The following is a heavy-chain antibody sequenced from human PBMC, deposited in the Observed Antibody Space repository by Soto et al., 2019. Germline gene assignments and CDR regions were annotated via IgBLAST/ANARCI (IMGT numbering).Heavy chain of an antibody. D-gene: IGHD1-7*01. J-gene: IGHJ4*02. V-gene: IGHV4-59*01. Sequence: QVQLQESGPGLVKPSETLSLTCTVSGGSISSYYWSWIRQPPGKGLEWIGYIYYSGSTNYNPSLKSRLTISVEASKTQYSLKLSSVTAADTAVYYCARRYGTTFDYWGQGTLVTVSS. CDR2: IYYSGST. CDR1: GGSISSYY. CDR3: ARRYGTTFDY.